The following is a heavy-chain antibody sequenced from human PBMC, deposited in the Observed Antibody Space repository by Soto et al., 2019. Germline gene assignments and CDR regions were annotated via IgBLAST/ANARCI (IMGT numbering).Heavy chain of an antibody. Sequence: GGSLRLSCAASGFTFSTYSMNWVRQAPGRGLEWVSSISSSSSFIYYADSVKGRFTISRDNAKNSLFLQMSSLRAEDTGVYYWEKDRGYSTPWNFDSGGKGPLVTVPS. V-gene: IGHV3-21*01. CDR1: GFTFSTYS. J-gene: IGHJ4*02. D-gene: IGHD5-18*01. CDR3: EKDRGYSTPWNFDS. CDR2: ISSSSSFI.